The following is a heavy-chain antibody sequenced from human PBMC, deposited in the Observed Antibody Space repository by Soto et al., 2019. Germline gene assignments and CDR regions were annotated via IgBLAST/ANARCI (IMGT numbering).Heavy chain of an antibody. Sequence: SETLSLTCTVSGGSISSCGYYWSWIRQHPGKGLEWIGYIYYSGSTYYNPSLKSRVTISVDTSKNQFSLKLSSVTAADTAVYYCARHLSAVTTLTFFDYWGQGTLVTVSS. V-gene: IGHV4-31*03. J-gene: IGHJ4*02. CDR3: ARHLSAVTTLTFFDY. CDR2: IYYSGST. D-gene: IGHD4-17*01. CDR1: GGSISSCGYY.